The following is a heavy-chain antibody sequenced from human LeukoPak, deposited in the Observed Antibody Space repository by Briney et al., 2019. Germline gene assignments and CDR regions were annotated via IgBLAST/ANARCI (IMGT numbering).Heavy chain of an antibody. J-gene: IGHJ4*02. Sequence: SETLSLTCTVSGGSISSSSYYWGWIRQPPGKGLEWIGSIYYSGSTYYNPSLKSRVTISVDTSKNQFSLKLSSVTAADTAVYYCARGGRYYYDSSGYYLEAPDYWGQGTLVTVSS. CDR1: GGSISSSSYY. CDR3: ARGGRYYYDSSGYYLEAPDY. CDR2: IYYSGST. D-gene: IGHD3-22*01. V-gene: IGHV4-39*07.